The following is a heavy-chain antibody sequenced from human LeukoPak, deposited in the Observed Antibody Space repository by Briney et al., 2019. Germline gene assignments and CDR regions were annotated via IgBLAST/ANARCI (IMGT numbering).Heavy chain of an antibody. CDR2: INHSGST. D-gene: IGHD3-22*01. CDR3: ARQTDYYDSSGSHIGFDP. CDR1: GGSFSGYY. V-gene: IGHV4-34*01. Sequence: SETLSLTCAVYGGSFSGYYWSWIRQPPGKGLEWIGEINHSGSTNYNPSLKSRVTISVDTSKSQFSLKLSSVTAADTAVYYCARQTDYYDSSGSHIGFDPWGQGTLVTVSS. J-gene: IGHJ5*02.